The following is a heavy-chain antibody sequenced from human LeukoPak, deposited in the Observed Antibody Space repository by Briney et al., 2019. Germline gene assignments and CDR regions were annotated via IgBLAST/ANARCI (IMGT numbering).Heavy chain of an antibody. D-gene: IGHD6-19*01. CDR3: ARESSSGLDC. J-gene: IGHJ4*02. CDR2: ISSNGGNT. CDR1: GFIFSSYA. Sequence: GSLRLSCSASGFIFSSYAMHWVRQAPGKGLECVSAISSNGGNTYYADSVRGRFTISRDNAKNSLYLQMNSLRAEDTAVYYCARESSSGLDCWGQGTLVTVSS. V-gene: IGHV3-64*04.